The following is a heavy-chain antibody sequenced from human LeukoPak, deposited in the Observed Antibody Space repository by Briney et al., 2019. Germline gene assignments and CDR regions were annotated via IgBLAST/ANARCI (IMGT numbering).Heavy chain of an antibody. CDR2: IIPIFGTA. CDR3: ARDPVAGTGVTDY. CDR1: GCTFSSYA. D-gene: IGHD6-19*01. Sequence: SVKVSCKASGCTFSSYAISWVRQAPGQGLKWMGGIIPIFGTANYAQKFQGRVTITADESTSTAYMELSSLRSEDTAVYYCARDPVAGTGVTDYWGQGTLVTVSS. J-gene: IGHJ4*02. V-gene: IGHV1-69*13.